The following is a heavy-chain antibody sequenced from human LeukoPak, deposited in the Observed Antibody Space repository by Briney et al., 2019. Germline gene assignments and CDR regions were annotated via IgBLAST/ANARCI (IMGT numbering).Heavy chain of an antibody. D-gene: IGHD1-26*01. V-gene: IGHV4-34*01. CDR3: ARGLRWELQNYYYMDV. Sequence: SETLSLTCAVYGGSFSGYYWSWIRQPPGKGLEWIGEINHSGSTNYNPSLKSRVTISVDTSKNQFSLKLSSVTAADTAVYYCARGLRWELQNYYYMDVWGKGTTVTVSS. CDR2: INHSGST. CDR1: GGSFSGYY. J-gene: IGHJ6*03.